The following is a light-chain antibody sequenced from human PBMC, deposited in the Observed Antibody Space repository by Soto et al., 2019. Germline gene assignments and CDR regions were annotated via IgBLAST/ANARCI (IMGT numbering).Light chain of an antibody. V-gene: IGKV3-15*01. Sequence: IVMTQSPATLSVSPGERATLSCRASETVRSNVAWFQQKPGQAPRLLIFGASTRATGIPTRFTGSGSGTEFTLTIDSLQSEDFAVYYCQQYYSWPLTFGGGTKVDIK. CDR2: GAS. CDR3: QQYYSWPLT. CDR1: ETVRSN. J-gene: IGKJ4*01.